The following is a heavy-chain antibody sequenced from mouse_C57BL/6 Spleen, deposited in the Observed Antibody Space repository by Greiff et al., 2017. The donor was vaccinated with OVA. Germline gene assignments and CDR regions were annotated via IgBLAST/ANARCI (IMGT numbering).Heavy chain of an antibody. CDR1: GYTFTGYW. CDR3: ARSPGDGYDGGPWFAY. J-gene: IGHJ3*01. V-gene: IGHV1-9*01. Sequence: VKLMESGAELMKPGASVKLSCKATGYTFTGYWIEWVKQRPGHGLEWIGEILPGSGSTNYNEKFKGKATFTADTSSNTAYMQLSSLTTEDSAIYYCARSPGDGYDGGPWFAYWGQGTLVTVSA. CDR2: ILPGSGST. D-gene: IGHD2-2*01.